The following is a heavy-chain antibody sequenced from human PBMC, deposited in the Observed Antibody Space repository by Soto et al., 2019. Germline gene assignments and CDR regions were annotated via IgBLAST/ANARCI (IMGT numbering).Heavy chain of an antibody. Sequence: QVQLVQSGAEVKKPGASVKVSCKASGYTFISYDINWVRQATGQGLEWMGWMNPNSGNTGYAQKFQGRVTMTRNTSISTAYMELSSLRSEDTAVYYCALVPLGYCSSTSCGSWFDPWGQGTLVTVSS. CDR2: MNPNSGNT. D-gene: IGHD2-2*01. J-gene: IGHJ5*02. CDR1: GYTFISYD. CDR3: ALVPLGYCSSTSCGSWFDP. V-gene: IGHV1-8*01.